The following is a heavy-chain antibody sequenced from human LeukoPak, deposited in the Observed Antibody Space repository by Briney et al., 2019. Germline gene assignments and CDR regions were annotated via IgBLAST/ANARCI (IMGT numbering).Heavy chain of an antibody. CDR2: ISYDGSHD. CDR1: GFSFTNYA. V-gene: IGHV3-30*01. D-gene: IGHD7-27*01. Sequence: PGRSLRLSCAAPGFSFTNYAIHWVRQAPGKGLEWVAVISYDGSHDYYANSVKGRFSISRDNSKNMVFLQMNSLRDEDTAVYYCARGSLTGGRIFYFDYWGQGSLVAVSS. CDR3: ARGSLTGGRIFYFDY. J-gene: IGHJ4*02.